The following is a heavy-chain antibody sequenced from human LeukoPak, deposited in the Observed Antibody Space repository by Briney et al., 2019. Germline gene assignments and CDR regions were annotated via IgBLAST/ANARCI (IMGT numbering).Heavy chain of an antibody. CDR3: ARSIAAAGHYYYMDV. CDR1: GGTFSSCA. CDR2: IIPIFGTA. J-gene: IGHJ6*03. D-gene: IGHD6-13*01. Sequence: ASVKVSCKASGGTFSSCAISWVRQAPGQGLEWMGGIIPIFGTANYAQKFQGRVTITTDESTSTAYMELSSLRSEDTAVYYCARSIAAAGHYYYMDVWGKGTTVTVSS. V-gene: IGHV1-69*05.